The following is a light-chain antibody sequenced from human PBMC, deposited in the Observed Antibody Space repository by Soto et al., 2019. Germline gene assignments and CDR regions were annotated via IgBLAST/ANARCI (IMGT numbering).Light chain of an antibody. J-gene: IGKJ3*01. CDR1: QSVSSY. V-gene: IGKV3-11*01. CDR3: QQRSNWPVT. Sequence: EIVLTQSPATLSLSPGERATLSCRASQSVSSYLAWYQQKPGQAPRLLIYDASNRATGIPARFSGSGSGTDFTLTISSLEPEDFAVYHCQQRSNWPVTFGPGTKVDIK. CDR2: DAS.